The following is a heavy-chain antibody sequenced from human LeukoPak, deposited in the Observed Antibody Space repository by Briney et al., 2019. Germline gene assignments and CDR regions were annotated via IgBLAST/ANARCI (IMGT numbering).Heavy chain of an antibody. D-gene: IGHD3-22*01. Sequence: GASVKVSCKASGYTFTSYYMHWVRQAPGQGLEWMGIINPGGGSTSYAQKFQGRVTMTRDTSTSTVYMELSSLRSEDTAVYYCARTAWDYDSSGYYYLPNPYYFDYWGQGTLVTVSS. V-gene: IGHV1-46*03. CDR1: GYTFTSYY. CDR2: INPGGGST. J-gene: IGHJ4*02. CDR3: ARTAWDYDSSGYYYLPNPYYFDY.